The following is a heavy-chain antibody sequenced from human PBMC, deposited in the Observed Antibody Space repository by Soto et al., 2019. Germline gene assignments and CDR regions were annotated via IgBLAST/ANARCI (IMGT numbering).Heavy chain of an antibody. J-gene: IGHJ5*02. V-gene: IGHV3-30-3*01. CDR1: GFTFSSYA. D-gene: IGHD3-3*01. Sequence: GGSLRLSCAASGFTFSSYAMHWVRQAPGKGLEWVAVISYDGSNKYYADSVKGRFTISRDNSKNTLYLQMNSLRAEDTAVYYCARGLDSYYDFWSGSSWFDPWGQGTLVTVSS. CDR3: ARGLDSYYDFWSGSSWFDP. CDR2: ISYDGSNK.